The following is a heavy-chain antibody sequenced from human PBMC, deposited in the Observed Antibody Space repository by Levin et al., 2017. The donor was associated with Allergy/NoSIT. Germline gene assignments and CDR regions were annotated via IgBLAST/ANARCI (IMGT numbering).Heavy chain of an antibody. D-gene: IGHD1-1*01. CDR3: ARRGTRDYYYYMDV. CDR2: IYPGDSDT. Sequence: GGSLRLSCQGSGFSFTSYWIGWVRQMPGKGLEWMGIIYPGDSDTRYSPSFQGQVTISADKSISTAYLQRSSLKASDTAIYYCARRGTRDYYYYMDVWGKGTTVTVSS. V-gene: IGHV5-51*01. J-gene: IGHJ6*03. CDR1: GFSFTSYW.